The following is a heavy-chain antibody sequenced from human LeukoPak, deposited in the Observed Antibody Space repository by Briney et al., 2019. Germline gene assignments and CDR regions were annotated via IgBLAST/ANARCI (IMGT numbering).Heavy chain of an antibody. CDR2: INTGDSDT. CDR3: ARHPPWFGDNWFDP. CDR1: GYSFTSYW. Sequence: GESLKISCKGSGYSFTSYWNGWVRQMPGKGLEWMGIINTGDSDTRYSPSFQGQVTISADKSISTAYLQWSSLKATDTAMYYCARHPPWFGDNWFDPWGQGTLVTVSS. D-gene: IGHD3-10*01. J-gene: IGHJ5*02. V-gene: IGHV5-51*01.